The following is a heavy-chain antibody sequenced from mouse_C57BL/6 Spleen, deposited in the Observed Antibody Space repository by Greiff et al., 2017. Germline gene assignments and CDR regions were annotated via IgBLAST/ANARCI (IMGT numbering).Heavy chain of an antibody. CDR1: GYTFTSYW. CDR2: IDPSDSET. D-gene: IGHD2-3*01. Sequence: QVQLKQPGAELVRPGSSVKLSCKASGYTFTSYWMHWVKQRPIQGFEWIGNIDPSDSETHYNQKFKDKATLTVDKSSSTAYMQLSSLTSEDSAVYYCARGPRYDQFDYWGQGTTLTVSS. V-gene: IGHV1-52*01. CDR3: ARGPRYDQFDY. J-gene: IGHJ2*01.